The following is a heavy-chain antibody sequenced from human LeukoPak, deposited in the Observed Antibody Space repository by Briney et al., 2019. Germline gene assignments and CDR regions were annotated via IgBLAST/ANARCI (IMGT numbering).Heavy chain of an antibody. J-gene: IGHJ4*02. CDR2: IHSDGTTT. V-gene: IGHV3-74*01. Sequence: GGSLRLSCAASGFTFTFSNSWMHWVRQAPGKGLVWVSRIHSDGTTTNYADSVKGRFTISRDNAKNTLFLQINSLRAEDTAVYYCAREILAPGKTHDYWGQGTLVTVSS. CDR3: AREILAPGKTHDY. CDR1: GFTFTFSNSW.